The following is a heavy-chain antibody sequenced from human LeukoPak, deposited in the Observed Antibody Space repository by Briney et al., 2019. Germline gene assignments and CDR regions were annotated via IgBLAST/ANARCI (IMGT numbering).Heavy chain of an antibody. V-gene: IGHV1-2*02. J-gene: IGHJ5*02. CDR2: INPNSGGT. Sequence: ASVKVSCKASGSTFTGYYMHLVRQAPGQGLEWMGWINPNSGGTNYAQKFQGRVTMTRDTSISTAYMELSRLRSDDTAVYYCARMAAASQIDLWGQGTLVTVSS. CDR1: GSTFTGYY. D-gene: IGHD6-13*01. CDR3: ARMAAASQIDL.